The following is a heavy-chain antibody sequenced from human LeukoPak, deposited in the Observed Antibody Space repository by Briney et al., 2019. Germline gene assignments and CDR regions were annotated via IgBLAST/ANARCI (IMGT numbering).Heavy chain of an antibody. CDR2: IYHSGTT. CDR3: ARKTTAMVNN. CDR1: GYSISSGYY. Sequence: SETLSLTCTVSGYSISSGYYWGWIRQPPGKGLEWIGSIYHSGTTYYNPSLKSRVTISVDTSKNQFSLKMNSVTAADTAVYYCARKTTAMVNNWGQGTLVTVSS. J-gene: IGHJ4*02. V-gene: IGHV4-38-2*02. D-gene: IGHD5-18*01.